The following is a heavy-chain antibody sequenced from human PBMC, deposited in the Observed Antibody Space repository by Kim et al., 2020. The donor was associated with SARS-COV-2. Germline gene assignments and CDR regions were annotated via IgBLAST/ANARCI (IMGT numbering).Heavy chain of an antibody. Sequence: ASVKVSCKASGYTFTSYDINWVRQATGQGLEWMGWMNPNSGNTGYAQKFQGRVTMTRNTSISTAYMELSSLRSEDTAVYYCASGVVVPAAHYYYYYGMDVWGQGTTVTVSS. CDR2: MNPNSGNT. J-gene: IGHJ6*02. D-gene: IGHD2-2*01. V-gene: IGHV1-8*01. CDR3: ASGVVVPAAHYYYYYGMDV. CDR1: GYTFTSYD.